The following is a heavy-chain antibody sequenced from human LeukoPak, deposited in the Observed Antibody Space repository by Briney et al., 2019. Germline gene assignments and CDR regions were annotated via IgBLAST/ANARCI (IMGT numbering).Heavy chain of an antibody. CDR1: GFTFSSYG. Sequence: GGSLRLSCAASGFTFSSYGMHWVRQAPGKGLEWVANIKQDGSEKYYVDSVKGRFTISRDNAKNSLYLQMNSLRAEDTAVYYCARELGSHYFDYWGQGTLVTVSS. CDR3: ARELGSHYFDY. CDR2: IKQDGSEK. J-gene: IGHJ4*02. V-gene: IGHV3-7*01. D-gene: IGHD1-26*01.